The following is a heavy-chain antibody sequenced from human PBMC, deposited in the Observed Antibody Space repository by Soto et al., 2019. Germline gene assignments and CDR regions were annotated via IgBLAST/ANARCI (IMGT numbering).Heavy chain of an antibody. V-gene: IGHV1-18*01. CDR3: ARDGRDLLLRSWFDP. CDR1: GYTFTSCG. D-gene: IGHD3-10*01. CDR2: ISAYNGNT. J-gene: IGHJ5*02. Sequence: ASVKVSCKASGYTFTSCGISWVRQAPGQGLEWMGWISAYNGNTNYAQKLQGRVTMTTDTSTSTAYMELRSLRSDDTAVYYCARDGRDLLLRSWFDPWGQGTLVTVSS.